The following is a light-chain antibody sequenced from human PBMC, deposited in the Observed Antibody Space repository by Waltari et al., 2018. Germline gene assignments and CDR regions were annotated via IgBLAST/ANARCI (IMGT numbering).Light chain of an antibody. J-gene: IGLJ2*01. CDR3: STWDDRLTGVV. CDR2: SNN. CDR1: NSNIGSNT. V-gene: IGLV1-44*01. Sequence: QSVLAQPPSASGTPGQRITISCSGTNSNIGSNTVNWYQQFPGTAPRPPIYSNNQRPSGVADRFSASKSGSSAALAIYGLHSEDEADYYCSTWDDRLTGVVFGGGTKVTVL.